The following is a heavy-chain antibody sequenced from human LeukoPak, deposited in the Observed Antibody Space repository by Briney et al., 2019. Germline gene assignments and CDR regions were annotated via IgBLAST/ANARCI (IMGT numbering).Heavy chain of an antibody. CDR2: MNPNSGNT. CDR3: ARNWNYAFEH. CDR1: GYTFTSYD. D-gene: IGHD1-7*01. J-gene: IGHJ4*02. Sequence: ASVKVSCKASGYTFTSYDINWVRQATGQGLEWMGWMNPNSGNTGYAQKFQGRVTMTTDTSTSTAYMELRSLRSDDTAVYYCARNWNYAFEHWGQGTLVTVSS. V-gene: IGHV1-8*01.